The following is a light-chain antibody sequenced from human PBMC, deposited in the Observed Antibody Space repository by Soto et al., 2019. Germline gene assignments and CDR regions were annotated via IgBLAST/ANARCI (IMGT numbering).Light chain of an antibody. J-gene: IGKJ5*01. CDR3: QQYGSSPIT. CDR1: QSVSSY. Sequence: DIVLAQSPGTLSLSPRERATLSCRASQSVSSYLAWYQQKPGQAPRLLIYGASNRATGIPDRFSGSGSGTDFTLTITGLVPEDFAVYYCQQYGSSPITFGQGTRLEIK. V-gene: IGKV3-20*01. CDR2: GAS.